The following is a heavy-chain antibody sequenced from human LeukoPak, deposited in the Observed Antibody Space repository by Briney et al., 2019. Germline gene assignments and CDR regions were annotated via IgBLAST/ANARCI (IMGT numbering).Heavy chain of an antibody. V-gene: IGHV3-20*04. D-gene: IGHD6-13*01. CDR2: IDWSGGAI. CDR1: ALSIDDYG. CDR3: ARDLSASWYSLAY. J-gene: IGHJ1*01. Sequence: GRSLRLSCVASALSIDDYGMSWVRQAPRKGREWVSGIDWSGGAISYSDSVKGRFTISRDNTKNSLYLQMTSLRDDDTAVYYCARDLSASWYSLAYWGQGTLVTVSS.